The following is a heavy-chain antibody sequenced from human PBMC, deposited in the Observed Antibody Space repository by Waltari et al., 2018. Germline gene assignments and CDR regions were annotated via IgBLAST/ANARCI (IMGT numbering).Heavy chain of an antibody. CDR2: IRSRTKGDAT. J-gene: IGHJ4*02. CDR1: VLSFSDFA. D-gene: IGHD7-27*01. V-gene: IGHV3-73*01. CDR3: VRPFELGID. Sequence: EVQLVEPGVALVQPGGSLNLSCAAPVLSFSDFAIHWVRQAPGKVPEWVGRIRSRTKGDATAYTASAEGRFTISRDDSKNTVYLQMNSLKTDDTAVYYGVRPFELGIDWGQGTLVTVSS.